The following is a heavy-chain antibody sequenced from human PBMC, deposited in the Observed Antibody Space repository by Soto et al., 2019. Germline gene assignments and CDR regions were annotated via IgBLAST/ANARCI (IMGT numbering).Heavy chain of an antibody. CDR2: MSYDETKI. D-gene: IGHD6-6*01. J-gene: IGHJ4*02. V-gene: IGHV3-30*18. Sequence: LRLSCAASGFSFSSYAVHWVRQAPGKGLEWVAVMSYDETKINYEDSVKGRFTISRDNSKNTLFLQMNGLRPEDTAVYFCAKGGIEYSSSSPFDYWGQGTLVTVSS. CDR3: AKGGIEYSSSSPFDY. CDR1: GFSFSSYA.